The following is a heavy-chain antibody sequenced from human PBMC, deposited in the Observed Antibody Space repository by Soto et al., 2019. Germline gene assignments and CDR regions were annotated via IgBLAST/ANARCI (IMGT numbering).Heavy chain of an antibody. D-gene: IGHD6-13*01. J-gene: IGHJ4*02. CDR3: ARGMNPQDY. V-gene: IGHV4-38-2*02. Sequence: ETLSLTCNVSGFSISSGFYWGWVRQPPGKGLEWIGAIYHSGTTYFNPSLKSRVTMAIDTSKNQFSLSLASVAAADTAMYYCARGMNPQDYWGQGTLGTVSS. CDR2: IYHSGTT. CDR1: GFSISSGFY.